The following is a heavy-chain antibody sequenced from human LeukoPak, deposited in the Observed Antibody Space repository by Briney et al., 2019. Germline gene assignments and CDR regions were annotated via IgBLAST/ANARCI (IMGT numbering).Heavy chain of an antibody. V-gene: IGHV4-59*08. J-gene: IGHJ4*02. CDR2: IYYSGGT. D-gene: IGHD5-24*01. CDR1: GGSMSSYY. Sequence: SETLSLTCTVSGGSMSSYYWTWIRQAPGKGLEWIGHIYYSGGTNYSPSLRSRVTMSVDTSKNQFSLKLSSVTAADTAVYYCARHFGDAYRRSFDSWGQGTLVAVSS. CDR3: ARHFGDAYRRSFDS.